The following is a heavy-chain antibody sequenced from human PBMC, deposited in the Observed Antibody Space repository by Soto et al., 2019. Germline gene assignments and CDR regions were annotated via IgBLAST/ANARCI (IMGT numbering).Heavy chain of an antibody. CDR2: IYYSGST. D-gene: IGHD6-6*01. V-gene: IGHV4-31*03. CDR1: GGSIISGGYY. J-gene: IGHJ3*02. CDR3: ARDSKSSSPRGGAFDI. Sequence: PSETLSLTCSVSGGSIISGGYYWIWIRQHPGKGLEWIGYIYYSGSTYYNPSLKSRVTISVDTSKNQFSLKLSSVTAADTAVYYCARDSKSSSPRGGAFDIWGQGTMVTVSS.